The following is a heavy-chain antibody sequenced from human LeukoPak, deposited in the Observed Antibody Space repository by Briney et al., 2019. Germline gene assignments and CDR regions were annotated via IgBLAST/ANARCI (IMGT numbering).Heavy chain of an antibody. CDR1: GFTFDDYA. V-gene: IGHV3-9*01. J-gene: IGHJ4*02. CDR2: IYWNSGSI. D-gene: IGHD1-26*01. CDR3: ARALGATGNY. Sequence: PGGSLRLSCAGPGFTFDDYAMHWVRQAPGKGLEWVSGIYWNSGSIRYAASVKGRFTISRDNAKNSLYLQMNSLRAEDTAVYYCARALGATGNYWGQGTLVTVSS.